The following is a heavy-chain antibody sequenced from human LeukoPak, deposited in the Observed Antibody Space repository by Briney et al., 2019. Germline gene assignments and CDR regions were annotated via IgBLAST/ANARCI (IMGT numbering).Heavy chain of an antibody. CDR1: XXXXTDXA. V-gene: IGHV3-23*01. CDR3: ATDRERDPSVYYLV. CDR2: ISDNGGET. J-gene: IGHJ4*02. Sequence: SXXLSCAASXXXXTDXAMSXVXQXPEKGXXWXSTISDNGGETYYADSVKGRFAISRDNSKNTLFLQMNSLRAEDSAVYYCATDRERDPSVYYLVGGQGTLITVSS. D-gene: IGHD3-22*01.